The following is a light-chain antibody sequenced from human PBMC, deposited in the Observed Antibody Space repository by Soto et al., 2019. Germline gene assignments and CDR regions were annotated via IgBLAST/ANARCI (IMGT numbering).Light chain of an antibody. CDR3: ASYTSSNTPV. J-gene: IGLJ1*01. Sequence: QSVLTQPASVSGSPGQSITISCTGTSSDVGGYNYVSWYQQHLGKAPKLMIYEVSNRPSGVSNRFSGSKSGNTASLTISGLQAEDEADYYCASYTSSNTPVFGTGTKVTVL. V-gene: IGLV2-14*01. CDR1: SSDVGGYNY. CDR2: EVS.